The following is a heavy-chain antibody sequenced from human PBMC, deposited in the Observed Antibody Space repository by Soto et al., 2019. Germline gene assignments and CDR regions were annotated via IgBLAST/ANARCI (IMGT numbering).Heavy chain of an antibody. CDR1: GGSISSSSYY. CDR2: IYYSGST. J-gene: IGHJ6*02. CDR3: ARYNKPDYDFWSGYFGDYYGMDV. D-gene: IGHD3-3*01. V-gene: IGHV4-39*01. Sequence: PSETLSLTCTVSGGSISSSSYYWGWIRRPPGKGLEWIGSIYYSGSTYYNPSLKSRVTISVDTSKNQFSLKLSSVTAADTAVYYCARYNKPDYDFWSGYFGDYYGMDVWGQGTTVTVSS.